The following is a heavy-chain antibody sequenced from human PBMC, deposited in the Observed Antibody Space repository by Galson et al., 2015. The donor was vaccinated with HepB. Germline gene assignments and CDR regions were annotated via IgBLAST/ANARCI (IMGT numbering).Heavy chain of an antibody. CDR3: ARAPGGVGYFMGANWCFDL. V-gene: IGHV3-11*05. Sequence: SLRLSCAASGFTFSDYYMSWVRQAPGKGLEWVSYISSNSSETNYADSVKGRFTISRDNATNSLYLQMNSLRAEDTAVYYCARAPGGVGYFMGANWCFDLWGQGTLVTVSS. D-gene: IGHD2-8*02. CDR2: ISSNSSET. CDR1: GFTFSDYY. J-gene: IGHJ5*02.